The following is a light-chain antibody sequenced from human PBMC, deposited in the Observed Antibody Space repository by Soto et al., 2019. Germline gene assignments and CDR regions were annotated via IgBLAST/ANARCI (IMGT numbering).Light chain of an antibody. V-gene: IGLV2-23*02. J-gene: IGLJ2*01. Sequence: QSALTQPAAVSGSPGQSITISCNGTSIDIGSFNLVSWYQQHAGKAPKLMIYAVNKRPSGVSSRFSGSKSGNTASLTISGLQAEDEADYYCCSYAGTHTFVIFGAGTKLTVL. CDR2: AVN. CDR3: CSYAGTHTFVI. CDR1: SIDIGSFNL.